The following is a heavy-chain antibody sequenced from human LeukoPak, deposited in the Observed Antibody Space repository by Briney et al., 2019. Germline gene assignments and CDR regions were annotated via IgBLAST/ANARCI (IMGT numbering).Heavy chain of an antibody. CDR1: GFTFSSYS. CDR2: ISSSNSYI. D-gene: IGHD4-11*01. Sequence: PGGSLRLSCAASGFTFSSYSMNWVRQAPGKGLEWVSSISSSNSYIYNADSVKGRFTISRDNAKNSLYLQMNSLRAEDTAVYYCARAMTSWGQGTLVTVS. CDR3: ARAMTS. V-gene: IGHV3-21*01. J-gene: IGHJ4*02.